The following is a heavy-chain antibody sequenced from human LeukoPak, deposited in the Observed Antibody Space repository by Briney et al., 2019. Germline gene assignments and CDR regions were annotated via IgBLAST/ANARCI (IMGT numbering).Heavy chain of an antibody. V-gene: IGHV3-11*04. CDR2: ISDSGSTT. J-gene: IGHJ4*02. Sequence: GGSLRLSCAASGFTFSDYYMSWIRQAPGKGLEWVSYISDSGSTTYYADSVKGRFTISRDNAKKSLYLQMNSLRAEDTAVYYCARARLRSNGGLFDYWGQGTLVTVSS. CDR1: GFTFSDYY. CDR3: ARARLRSNGGLFDY. D-gene: IGHD2-8*01.